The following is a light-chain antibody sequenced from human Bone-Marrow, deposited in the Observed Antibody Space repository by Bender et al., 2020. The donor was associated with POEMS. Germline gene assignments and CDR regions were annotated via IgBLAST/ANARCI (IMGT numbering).Light chain of an antibody. V-gene: IGLV1-44*01. CDR2: NNY. CDR1: SSDIGASA. Sequence: QSVLTQPPSASGTPGQRVTISCSGSSSDIGASAVNWYQQLPGTAPKLLIYNNYQRPSGVPDRFSGSRSGTSASLAISGLQSEDEADYYCAAWVGRLEARVFGGGTKLTVL. J-gene: IGLJ3*02. CDR3: AAWVGRLEARV.